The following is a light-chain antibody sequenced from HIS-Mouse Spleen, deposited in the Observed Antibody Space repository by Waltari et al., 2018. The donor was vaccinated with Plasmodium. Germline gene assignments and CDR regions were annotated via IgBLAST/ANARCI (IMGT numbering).Light chain of an antibody. Sequence: QSALTQPASVPGSPGPSISISCHESNSDVGCYKLAPWYQQHPGQAPNLMSYEGRKRPSGVSNRFSGSKSGNTASLTISGLQAEDEADYYCCSYAGSSTVVVFGGGTKLTVL. V-gene: IGLV2-23*03. CDR3: CSYAGSSTVVV. J-gene: IGLJ2*01. CDR2: EGR. CDR1: NSDVGCYKL.